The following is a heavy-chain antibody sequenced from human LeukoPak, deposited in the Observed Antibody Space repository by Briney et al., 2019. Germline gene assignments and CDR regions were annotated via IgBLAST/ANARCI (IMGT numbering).Heavy chain of an antibody. D-gene: IGHD2-15*01. Sequence: SETESLTCAVSSGSINSTNHYWGWIRQPPAQTLACIRRTHVSGSTDYNPSLNGRATIALDTPKNQFSMKVTSVTAADTAVYYCARLSCSGDWCNSAWDEYWGQGTLVTVSS. V-gene: IGHV4-39*01. CDR2: THVSGST. J-gene: IGHJ4*02. CDR3: ARLSCSGDWCNSAWDEY. CDR1: SGSINSTNHY.